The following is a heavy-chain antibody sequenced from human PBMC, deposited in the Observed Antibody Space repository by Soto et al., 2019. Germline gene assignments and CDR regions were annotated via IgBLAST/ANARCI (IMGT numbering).Heavy chain of an antibody. J-gene: IGHJ4*02. CDR2: IYWNSNRI. Sequence: EVKLVESGGGLVQPGRSLRLSCVASGFTSDDYAMHWVRQAPGKGLEWVAGIYWNSNRIDYGDSVKGRFTIFGDNAEKSLYQQMDSLRPEDTAMYFCLKDVMPGGADCWGQGTLVTVSS. CDR3: LKDVMPGGADC. CDR1: GFTSDDYA. D-gene: IGHD3-16*01. V-gene: IGHV3-9*02.